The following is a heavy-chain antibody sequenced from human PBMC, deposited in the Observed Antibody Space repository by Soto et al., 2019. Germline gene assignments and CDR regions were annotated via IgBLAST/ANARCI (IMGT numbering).Heavy chain of an antibody. CDR3: ARVLYSSGWATFDY. V-gene: IGHV4-31*03. D-gene: IGHD6-19*01. CDR1: DDSISSGVYY. Sequence: LSETLSLTCTVSDDSISSGVYYWSWIRQHPEKGLEWIGFSYYSGSAYYNPSLKSRVTISVDTSKNQFSLKLSSVTAADTAVYYCARVLYSSGWATFDYWGQGTLVTVSS. CDR2: SYYSGSA. J-gene: IGHJ4*02.